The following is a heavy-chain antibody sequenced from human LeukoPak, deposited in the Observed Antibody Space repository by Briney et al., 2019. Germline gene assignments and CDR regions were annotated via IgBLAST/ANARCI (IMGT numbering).Heavy chain of an antibody. V-gene: IGHV4-39*01. D-gene: IGHD3-16*01. CDR3: AGQARTFGYAWGLDLPDWFDP. J-gene: IGHJ5*02. CDR1: GGSISTSSYF. CDR2: IYHSGRT. Sequence: PSETLSLTCAVSGGSISTSSYFWGWIRQALGKGLEWIGSIYHSGRTYYNPSLKSRVTMSVDTSKNVVFLKVTSVTASDTAIYYCAGQARTFGYAWGLDLPDWFDPWGQGTLVTVSS.